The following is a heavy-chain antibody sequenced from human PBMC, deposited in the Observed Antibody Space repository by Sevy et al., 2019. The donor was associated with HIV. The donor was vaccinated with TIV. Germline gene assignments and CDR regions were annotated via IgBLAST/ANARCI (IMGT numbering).Heavy chain of an antibody. Sequence: SETLSLTCTVSGGSISSSSYYWGWIRQPPGKGLEWIGSIYYSGSTYYNPSLKSRVTISVDKSKNQFSLKLSSVTAADTAVYYCARHLGYCSSTSCQFDYWGQGTLVTVSS. D-gene: IGHD2-2*01. CDR2: IYYSGST. CDR3: ARHLGYCSSTSCQFDY. J-gene: IGHJ4*02. CDR1: GGSISSSSYY. V-gene: IGHV4-39*01.